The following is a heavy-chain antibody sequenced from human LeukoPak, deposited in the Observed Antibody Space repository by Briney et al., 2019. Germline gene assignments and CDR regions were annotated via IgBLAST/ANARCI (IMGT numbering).Heavy chain of an antibody. CDR2: INTNGST. Sequence: PSEALSLTCAVYGGSFSGYYWSWIRQPPGKGLEWIGEINTNGSTNYNPHLKNRSATSVETSKNQLSLKLRSVTAADPAAYYCCGGEEQWLEWYFDLWGRGTLVTVS. V-gene: IGHV4-34*01. CDR1: GGSFSGYY. J-gene: IGHJ2*01. D-gene: IGHD6-19*01. CDR3: CGGEEQWLEWYFDL.